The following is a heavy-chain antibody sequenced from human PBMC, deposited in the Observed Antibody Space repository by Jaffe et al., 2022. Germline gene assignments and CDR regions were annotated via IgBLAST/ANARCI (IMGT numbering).Heavy chain of an antibody. J-gene: IGHJ3*02. D-gene: IGHD4-17*01. CDR1: GFTFDSYA. V-gene: IGHV3-23*01. Sequence: EVQLLESGGGLVQPGGSLRLSCAASGFTFDSYAMSWVRQAPGKGLEWVSSISISGYSTNYADSVKGRFTISRDNSKNTLYLQMNSLRAEDTAVYFCAKVWTSTVTTYAFDIWGLGTMVTVSS. CDR2: ISISGYST. CDR3: AKVWTSTVTTYAFDI.